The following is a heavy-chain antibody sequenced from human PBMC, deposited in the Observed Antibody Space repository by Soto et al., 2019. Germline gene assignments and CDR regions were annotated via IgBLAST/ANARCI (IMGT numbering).Heavy chain of an antibody. CDR2: ISAYNGNT. Sequence: ASVKVSCTASGYTFTSYGISWVRQAPGQGLEWMGWISAYNGNTNYAQKLQGRVTMTTDTSTSTAYMELRSLRSDDTAVYYCARESAGPDYYYYGMDVWGQGTTVTVSS. CDR1: GYTFTSYG. D-gene: IGHD6-13*01. V-gene: IGHV1-18*01. J-gene: IGHJ6*02. CDR3: ARESAGPDYYYYGMDV.